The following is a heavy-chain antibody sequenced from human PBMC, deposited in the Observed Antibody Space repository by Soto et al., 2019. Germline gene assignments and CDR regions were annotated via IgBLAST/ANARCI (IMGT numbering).Heavy chain of an antibody. Sequence: ASVKVSCKASGGTFSSYTISWVRQAPGQGLEWMGWISAYNGNTNYAQKLQGRVTMTTDTSTSTAYMELRSLGSDDTAVYYCARDIVVVVAAKFAFDIWGQGTMVTVSS. CDR3: ARDIVVVVAAKFAFDI. CDR2: ISAYNGNT. CDR1: GGTFSSYT. J-gene: IGHJ3*02. D-gene: IGHD2-15*01. V-gene: IGHV1-18*01.